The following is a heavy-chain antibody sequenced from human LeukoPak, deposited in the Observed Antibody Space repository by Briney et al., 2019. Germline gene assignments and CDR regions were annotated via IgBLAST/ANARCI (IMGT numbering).Heavy chain of an antibody. CDR2: ISYSGTT. V-gene: IGHV4-39*07. CDR1: GASINVMTNY. CDR3: ARDATSSRRFGV. D-gene: IGHD3-16*01. J-gene: IGHJ4*02. Sequence: PSETLSLTCSVSGASINVMTNYWGWIRQPPGRGLEWIATISYSGTTYYSPSLPSRVTISADTSKNQFSLNSRSVTAADTAIYYCARDATSSRRFGVWGQGILVTVSS.